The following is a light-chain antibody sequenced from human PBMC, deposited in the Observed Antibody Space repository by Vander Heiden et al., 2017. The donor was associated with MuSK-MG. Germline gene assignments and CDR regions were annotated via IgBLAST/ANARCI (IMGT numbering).Light chain of an antibody. Sequence: DIQMTQSPSSLSASVGDRVTITCRASQRISSYLNWYQQKPGRAPKLLIYAASSLESGVPSRFSGSGSGTDFTLTITSLQPEDFATYYCRQCDSHPQTFGQGTKVXIK. CDR3: RQCDSHPQT. CDR1: QRISSY. J-gene: IGKJ1*01. CDR2: AAS. V-gene: IGKV1-39*01.